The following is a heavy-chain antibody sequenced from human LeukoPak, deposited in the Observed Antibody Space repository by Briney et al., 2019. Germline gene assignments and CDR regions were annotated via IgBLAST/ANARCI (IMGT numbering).Heavy chain of an antibody. CDR2: ISGSGGST. CDR3: AKDLGYGDYFLVFVY. D-gene: IGHD4-17*01. V-gene: IGHV3-23*01. J-gene: IGHJ4*02. Sequence: GGSLRLSCAASGFTFSSYAMSWVRQAPGKGLEWVSAISGSGGSTYYADSVKGRFTISRDNSKNTLYLQMNSLRAEDTAVYYCAKDLGYGDYFLVFVYWGQGTLVTVSS. CDR1: GFTFSSYA.